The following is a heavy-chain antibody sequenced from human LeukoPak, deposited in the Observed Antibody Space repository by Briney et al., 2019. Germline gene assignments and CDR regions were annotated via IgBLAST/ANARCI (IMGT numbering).Heavy chain of an antibody. J-gene: IGHJ6*03. V-gene: IGHV1-8*01. CDR2: MNPNSGNT. Sequence: ASVKVSCKASGHTFTSYDTNWVRQATGQGLEWMGWMNPNSGNTGYAQKFQGRVTMTRNTSISTAYMELSSLRSEDTAVYYCARGSDSSSWYPISRSSSYYYYYMDVWGKGTTVTVSS. D-gene: IGHD6-13*01. CDR1: GHTFTSYD. CDR3: ARGSDSSSWYPISRSSSYYYYYMDV.